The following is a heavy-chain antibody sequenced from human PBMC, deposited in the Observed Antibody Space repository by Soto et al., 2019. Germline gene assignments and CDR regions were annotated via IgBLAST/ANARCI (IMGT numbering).Heavy chain of an antibody. J-gene: IGHJ6*02. Sequence: VQLVQSGAEVKKPGSSVKVSCKASGGTFSSYTISWVRQAPGQGLEWMGRIIPILGIANYAQKFQGRVTITADKSTSTAYMELSSLRSEDTAVYYCARVAGVSSKRGMDVWGQGTTVTVSS. V-gene: IGHV1-69*02. CDR3: ARVAGVSSKRGMDV. CDR2: IIPILGIA. D-gene: IGHD3-3*01. CDR1: GGTFSSYT.